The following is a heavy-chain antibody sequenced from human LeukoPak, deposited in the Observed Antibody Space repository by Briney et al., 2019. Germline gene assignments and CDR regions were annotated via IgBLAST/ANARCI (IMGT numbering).Heavy chain of an antibody. CDR1: GFIFSDYG. CDR3: AKEGIASKPSDLDY. J-gene: IGHJ4*02. D-gene: IGHD6-13*01. Sequence: GGSLRLSCAASGFIFSDYGMHWVRQAPGKGLEWVTFIRYDGGNKYYADSVKGRFTISRDNSKNIVYLQMNSLSSEDTAVYYCAKEGIASKPSDLDYWGQGTLVTVSS. CDR2: IRYDGGNK. V-gene: IGHV3-30*02.